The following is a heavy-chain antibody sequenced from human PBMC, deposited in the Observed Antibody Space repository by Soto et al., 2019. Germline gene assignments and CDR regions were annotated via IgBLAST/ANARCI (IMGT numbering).Heavy chain of an antibody. J-gene: IGHJ5*02. CDR2: IYSSGNT. V-gene: IGHV4-4*07. CDR3: VASLAASGLNWLDP. Sequence: SETLSLTCSVSGGTISGYYWTWIRQPAGKGLEWIGRIYSSGNTKYNPSLQSRVTMSVDASKNQFSLRLTSMTAADTAVYYCVASLAASGLNWLDPWGRGTLVTVSS. D-gene: IGHD6-13*01. CDR1: GGTISGYY.